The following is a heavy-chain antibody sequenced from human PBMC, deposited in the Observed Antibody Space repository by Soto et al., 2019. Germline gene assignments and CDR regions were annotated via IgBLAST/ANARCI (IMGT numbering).Heavy chain of an antibody. Sequence: SETLSLTCAVSGYSISSGYYWGWIRQPPGKGLEWIGSIYHSGSTYYNPSLKSRVTISVDTSKDQFSLKLSSVTAADTAVYYCARDADSSYYYDSSGLGFDPWGQGTLVAVS. CDR2: IYHSGST. CDR3: ARDADSSYYYDSSGLGFDP. V-gene: IGHV4-38-2*02. D-gene: IGHD3-22*01. J-gene: IGHJ5*02. CDR1: GYSISSGYY.